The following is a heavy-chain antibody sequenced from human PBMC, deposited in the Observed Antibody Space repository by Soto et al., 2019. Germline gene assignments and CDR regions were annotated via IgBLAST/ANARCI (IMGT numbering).Heavy chain of an antibody. CDR3: AKLVGGVKAIGAPGDWLDP. D-gene: IGHD3-3*01. CDR1: GFMFSGYG. CDR2: ISHDGSEK. J-gene: IGHJ5*02. V-gene: IGHV3-30*18. Sequence: QVQLVESGGGVVQPGDSLRLSCVASGFMFSGYGMHWIRQAPGKGLEWVAVISHDGSEKYYGDSVKGRCTVSRDNSNNTLFLQIDSLRAEDTAVYYCAKLVGGVKAIGAPGDWLDPWGQGTLVTVSS.